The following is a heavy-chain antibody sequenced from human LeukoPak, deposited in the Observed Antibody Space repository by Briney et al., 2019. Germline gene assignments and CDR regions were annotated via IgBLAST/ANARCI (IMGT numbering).Heavy chain of an antibody. D-gene: IGHD3-22*01. V-gene: IGHV4-39*01. CDR1: GGSISSSSYY. CDR3: VYYYDSSGYGY. J-gene: IGHJ4*02. Sequence: PSETLSFTCTVSGGSISSSSYYWGWIRQPPGKGLEWIGSIYYSGSTYYNPSLKSRVTISVDTSKNQFSLKLSSVTAADTAVYYCVYYYDSSGYGYWGQGTLVTVSS. CDR2: IYYSGST.